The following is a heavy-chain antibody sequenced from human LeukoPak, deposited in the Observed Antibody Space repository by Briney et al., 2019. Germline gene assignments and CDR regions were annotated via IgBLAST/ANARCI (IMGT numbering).Heavy chain of an antibody. D-gene: IGHD5-18*01. Sequence: GGSLRLSCAASGFTFSSYWMSWVRQAPGKGLEWVANIKQDGSEKYYVDSAKGRFTISRDNAKNSLYLQMNSLRAEDTAVYYCARDANVDTAMASYFDYWGQGTLVTVSS. J-gene: IGHJ4*02. CDR3: ARDANVDTAMASYFDY. CDR2: IKQDGSEK. V-gene: IGHV3-7*01. CDR1: GFTFSSYW.